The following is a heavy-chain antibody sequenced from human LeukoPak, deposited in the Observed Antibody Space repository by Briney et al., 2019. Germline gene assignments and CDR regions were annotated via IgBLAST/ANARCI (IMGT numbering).Heavy chain of an antibody. CDR3: ARDWGDESRGQFDAFDI. CDR1: GFTFSTYW. CDR2: VKQDGSWK. Sequence: GGSLRLSCAASGFTFSTYWMDWVRHAPGKGLEWVANVKQDGSWKYYVDSVKGRFTISRDNARNSLYLEMNSLRVEDTAVYYCARDWGDESRGQFDAFDIWGQGTRVTVSS. D-gene: IGHD3-16*01. V-gene: IGHV3-7*04. J-gene: IGHJ3*02.